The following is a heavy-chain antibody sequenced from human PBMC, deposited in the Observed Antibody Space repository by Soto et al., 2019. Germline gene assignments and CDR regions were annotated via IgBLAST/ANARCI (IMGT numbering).Heavy chain of an antibody. CDR1: GGTFSSYA. CDR3: ARGKGTYGDHTRLGYYYYGMDV. D-gene: IGHD4-17*01. V-gene: IGHV1-69*01. Sequence: QVQLVQSGAEVKKPGSSVKVSCKASGGTFSSYAISWVRQAPGQGLEWMGGIIPIFGTANYAQKFQGRVTITADESTSTAYMELSSLRSEDTAVYYCARGKGTYGDHTRLGYYYYGMDVWGQGTTVTVSS. CDR2: IIPIFGTA. J-gene: IGHJ6*02.